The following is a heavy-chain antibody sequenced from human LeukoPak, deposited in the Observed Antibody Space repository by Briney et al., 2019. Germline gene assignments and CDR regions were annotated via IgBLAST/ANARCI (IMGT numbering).Heavy chain of an antibody. CDR3: ARVAPFSSWEKRGNWFDP. CDR2: IKQDGSEK. CDR1: GFTFSSYW. Sequence: GGSLRLSCAASGFTFSSYWMSWVRQAPGKGLEWVANIKQDGSEKYYVDSVKGRFTISRDNAKNSLYLQMNSLRAEDTAVYYCARVAPFSSWEKRGNWFDPWGQGTLVTVSS. J-gene: IGHJ5*02. V-gene: IGHV3-7*01. D-gene: IGHD6-13*01.